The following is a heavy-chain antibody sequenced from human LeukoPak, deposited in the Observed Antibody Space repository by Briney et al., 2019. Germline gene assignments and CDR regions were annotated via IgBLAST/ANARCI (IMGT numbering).Heavy chain of an antibody. V-gene: IGHV1-2*06. CDR2: INPNSGGT. D-gene: IGHD3-16*01. CDR3: ARTYDPGAFDI. CDR1: GYTFTGYY. Sequence: ASVKVSCKASGYTFTGYYMHWVRQAPGQGLEWMGRINPNSGGTNYALKFQGRVTMTRDTSISTAYMELSRLRSDDTAVYYCARTYDPGAFDIWGQGTMVTVSS. J-gene: IGHJ3*02.